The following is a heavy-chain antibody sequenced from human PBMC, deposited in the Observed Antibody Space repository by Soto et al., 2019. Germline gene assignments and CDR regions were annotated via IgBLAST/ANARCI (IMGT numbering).Heavy chain of an antibody. Sequence: GESLKISCKGSGYSFTSYWIGWVRQMPGKGLEWMGIIYPGDSDTRYSPSFQGQVTISADKSISTAYLQWSSLKASDTAMYYCARQGLYYYDSSGYYVGYWGQGTQVTVS. J-gene: IGHJ4*02. D-gene: IGHD3-22*01. CDR1: GYSFTSYW. V-gene: IGHV5-51*01. CDR2: IYPGDSDT. CDR3: ARQGLYYYDSSGYYVGY.